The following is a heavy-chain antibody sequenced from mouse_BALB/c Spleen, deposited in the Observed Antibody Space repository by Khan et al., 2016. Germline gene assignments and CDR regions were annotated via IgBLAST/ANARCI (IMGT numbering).Heavy chain of an antibody. CDR1: GFNIKDTY. J-gene: IGHJ4*01. D-gene: IGHD1-1*01. Sequence: VQLQQSGAESVKPGASVKLSCTATGFNIKDTYMYWVKQRPEQGLEWIGRIDPANGNTKYVPKFQGKATITADTSSNTAYLQLSSLTSEDTAVYYCASALYYYGSSYYAMDYWGQGTSVTVSS. CDR3: ASALYYYGSSYYAMDY. CDR2: IDPANGNT. V-gene: IGHV14-3*02.